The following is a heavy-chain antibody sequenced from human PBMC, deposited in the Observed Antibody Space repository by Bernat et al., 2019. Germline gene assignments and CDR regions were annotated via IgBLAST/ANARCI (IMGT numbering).Heavy chain of an antibody. CDR2: ISAYNGNT. Sequence: QVQLVQSGAEVKKPGSSVKVSCKASGGTFSSYTISWVRQAPGQGLEWMGWISAYNGNTNYAQKLQGRVTMTTDTSTSTAYMELRSLRSDDTAVYYCARARYDSSGYPIDYWGQGTLVTVSS. D-gene: IGHD3-22*01. CDR1: GGTFSSYT. CDR3: ARARYDSSGYPIDY. J-gene: IGHJ4*02. V-gene: IGHV1-18*01.